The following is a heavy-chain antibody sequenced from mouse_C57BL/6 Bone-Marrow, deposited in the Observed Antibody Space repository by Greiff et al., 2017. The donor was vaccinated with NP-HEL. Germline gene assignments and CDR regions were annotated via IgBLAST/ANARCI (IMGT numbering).Heavy chain of an antibody. CDR1: GFTFSDYG. CDR2: ISNLAYSI. V-gene: IGHV5-15*01. J-gene: IGHJ4*01. CDR3: ARLGRYYAMDY. Sequence: DVMLVESGGGLVQPGGSLKLSCAASGFTFSDYGMAWVRQAPRKGPECVAFISNLAYSIYYADTVTGRFTISRENAKNTLYLEMSSLRSEDTAMYYCARLGRYYAMDYWGQGTSVTVSS.